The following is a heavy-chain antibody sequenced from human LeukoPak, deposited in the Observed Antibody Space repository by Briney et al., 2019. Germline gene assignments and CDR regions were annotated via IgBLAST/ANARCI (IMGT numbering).Heavy chain of an antibody. CDR3: ARDYSGNYYKGFDY. Sequence: GRSLRLSCAASGFTFSSYAMHWVRQAPGKGLEWVAVISYDGSNKYYADSVKGRFTISRDNSKNTLYLQMNSLRAGDTAVYYCARDYSGNYYKGFDYWGQGTLVTVSP. CDR2: ISYDGSNK. J-gene: IGHJ4*02. V-gene: IGHV3-30-3*01. CDR1: GFTFSSYA. D-gene: IGHD1-26*01.